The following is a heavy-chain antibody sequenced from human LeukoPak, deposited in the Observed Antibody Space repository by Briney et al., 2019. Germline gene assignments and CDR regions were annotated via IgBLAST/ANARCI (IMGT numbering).Heavy chain of an antibody. CDR2: INPSGGST. Sequence: ASVTVSCKASGYTFTSYFMHWVRQAPGQGLEWMGIINPSGGSTSYAQKFQGRVTMTRVTSTSTVYMELSSLRSEDTAVYYCARTAGRTFDYWGQGTLVTVSS. CDR1: GYTFTSYF. D-gene: IGHD6-6*01. J-gene: IGHJ4*02. CDR3: ARTAGRTFDY. V-gene: IGHV1-46*01.